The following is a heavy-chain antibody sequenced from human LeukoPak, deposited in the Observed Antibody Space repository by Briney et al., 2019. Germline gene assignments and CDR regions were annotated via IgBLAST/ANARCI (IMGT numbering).Heavy chain of an antibody. CDR2: ISSSGSTI. Sequence: GGSLRLSCAASGFTFSSYEMNWVRQAPGKGLEWVSYISSSGSTIYYADSVKGRFTISRDNAKNSLYLQMNSLRAEDTAVYYCARDDITPWYFDLWGRGTLVTVSS. V-gene: IGHV3-48*03. J-gene: IGHJ2*01. D-gene: IGHD3-10*01. CDR3: ARDDITPWYFDL. CDR1: GFTFSSYE.